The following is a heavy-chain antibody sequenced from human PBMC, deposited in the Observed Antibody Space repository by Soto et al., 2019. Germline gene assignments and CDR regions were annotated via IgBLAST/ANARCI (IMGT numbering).Heavy chain of an antibody. J-gene: IGHJ6*03. D-gene: IGHD4-4*01. CDR3: ARDGVSSNPTARPERYYYYYMDV. CDR1: GYTFTSYG. V-gene: IGHV1-18*01. CDR2: ISAYNGNT. Sequence: ASVKVSCKASGYTFTSYGISWVRQAPGQGLEWMGWISAYNGNTNYAQKLQGRVTMTTDTSTSTAYMELRSLRSDDTAVYYCARDGVSSNPTARPERYYYYYMDVWGKGTTVTVSS.